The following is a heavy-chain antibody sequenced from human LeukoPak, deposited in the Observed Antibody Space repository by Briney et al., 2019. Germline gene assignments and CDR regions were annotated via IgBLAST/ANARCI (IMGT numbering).Heavy chain of an antibody. J-gene: IGHJ4*02. V-gene: IGHV1-69*13. D-gene: IGHD5-18*01. CDR2: IIPIFGTA. Sequence: SVKVSCKASGGTFSSYAISWVRQAPGQGLEWMGGIIPIFGTANYAQKFQGRVTITADESTSTAYMELSSLRSEDTAVYYCTSTFTAMVTTFDYWGQGTLVTVSS. CDR3: TSTFTAMVTTFDY. CDR1: GGTFSSYA.